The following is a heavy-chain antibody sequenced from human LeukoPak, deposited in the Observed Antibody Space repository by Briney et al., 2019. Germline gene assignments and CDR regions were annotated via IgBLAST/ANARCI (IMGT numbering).Heavy chain of an antibody. Sequence: SETLSLTCAVSGGSISNYYWSWIRQPPGKGLEWIGYIYYNGYTNYNPSLNYNPSLNGRVTLSIDTSTNQFSLKLNSVTAADTAVYYCARSPLIPSGWLGSDSWGQGTLLTVSS. CDR2: IYYNGYT. J-gene: IGHJ4*02. V-gene: IGHV4-59*01. D-gene: IGHD6-19*01. CDR1: GGSISNYY. CDR3: ARSPLIPSGWLGSDS.